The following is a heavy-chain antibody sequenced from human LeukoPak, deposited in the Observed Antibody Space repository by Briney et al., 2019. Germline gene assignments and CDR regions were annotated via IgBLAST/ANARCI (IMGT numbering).Heavy chain of an antibody. CDR1: GYTFTSYG. Sequence: GASVKVSCKASGYTFTSYGISWVRQAPGQGLEWMGWISAYNGNTNYAQKLQGRVTMTTDTSTSTAYMELRSLRSDDTAVYYCASLRGMVRGNRYAFDIWGQGTMVTVSS. CDR3: ASLRGMVRGNRYAFDI. D-gene: IGHD3-10*01. CDR2: ISAYNGNT. V-gene: IGHV1-18*01. J-gene: IGHJ3*02.